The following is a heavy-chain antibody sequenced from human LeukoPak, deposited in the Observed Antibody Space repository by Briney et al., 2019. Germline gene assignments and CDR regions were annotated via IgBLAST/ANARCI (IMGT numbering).Heavy chain of an antibody. CDR1: GGSLSSYY. CDR3: ASGSRYNWFDP. Sequence: SETLSLTCTVSGGSLSSYYWSWIRQPPGKGLEWIGYIYYSGSTNYNPSLKSRVTISVDTSKNQFSLKLSSVTAADTAVYYCASGSRYNWFDPWGQGTLVTVSS. D-gene: IGHD6-25*01. V-gene: IGHV4-59*08. J-gene: IGHJ5*02. CDR2: IYYSGST.